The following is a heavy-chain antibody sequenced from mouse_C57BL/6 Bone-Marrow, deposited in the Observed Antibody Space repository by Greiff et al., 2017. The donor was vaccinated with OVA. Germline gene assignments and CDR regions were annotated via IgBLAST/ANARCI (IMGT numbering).Heavy chain of an antibody. V-gene: IGHV2-5*01. D-gene: IGHD2-4*01. CDR3: AKNRGDYAEDYFDY. CDR2: IWRGGST. Sequence: QVQLQQSGPGLVQPSQSLYITCTVSGFSLTSYGVHWVRQSPGKGLEWLGVIWRGGSTDYNAAFMSRLSITKDNSKSQVFFKMNSLQADDTAIYYCAKNRGDYAEDYFDYWGQGTTLTVSS. CDR1: GFSLTSYG. J-gene: IGHJ2*01.